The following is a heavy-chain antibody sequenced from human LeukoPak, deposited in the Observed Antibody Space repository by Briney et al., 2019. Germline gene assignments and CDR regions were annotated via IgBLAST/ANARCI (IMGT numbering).Heavy chain of an antibody. Sequence: GASVKVSCKASGYTFTSYGITWVRQAPGQGLEWMGWVSVYNGNTKYAQKFQGRVTMTRDTSISTAYMELSRLRSDDTAVYYCARDFSWSVGFAIWGQGTMVTVSS. J-gene: IGHJ3*02. CDR2: VSVYNGNT. CDR3: ARDFSWSVGFAI. V-gene: IGHV1-18*01. CDR1: GYTFTSYG. D-gene: IGHD6-13*01.